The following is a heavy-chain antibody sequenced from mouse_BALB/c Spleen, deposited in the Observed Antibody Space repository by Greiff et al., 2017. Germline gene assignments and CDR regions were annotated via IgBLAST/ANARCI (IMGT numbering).Heavy chain of an antibody. D-gene: IGHD1-1*02. CDR2: ISSGGSYT. CDR3: ARQGGKKNGGFDY. J-gene: IGHJ2*01. CDR1: GFTFSSYG. V-gene: IGHV5-6*01. Sequence: EVMLVESGGDLVKPGGSLKLSCAASGFTFSSYGMSWVRQTPDKRLEWVATISSGGSYTYYPDSVKGRFTISRDNAKNTLYLQMSSLKSEDTAMYYCARQGGKKNGGFDYWGQGTTLTVSS.